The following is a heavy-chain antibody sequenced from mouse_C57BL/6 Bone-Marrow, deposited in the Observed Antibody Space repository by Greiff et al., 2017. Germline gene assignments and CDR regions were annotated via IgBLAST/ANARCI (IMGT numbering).Heavy chain of an antibody. CDR1: GYTFTSYW. Sequence: QVQLQQPGAELVKPGASVKLSCKASGYTFTSYWMQWVKQRPGQGLEWIGEIDPSDSYTNYNQKFKGTATLTVEPSSSTAYMQLSSLTSEDSAVYYCAYYYGSPFAYWGQGTLVSDAA. CDR2: IDPSDSYT. V-gene: IGHV1-50*01. J-gene: IGHJ3*01. CDR3: AYYYGSPFAY. D-gene: IGHD1-1*01.